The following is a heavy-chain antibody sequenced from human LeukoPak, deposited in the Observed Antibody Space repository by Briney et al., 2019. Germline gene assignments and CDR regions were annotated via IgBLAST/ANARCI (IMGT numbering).Heavy chain of an antibody. V-gene: IGHV3-33*01. J-gene: IGHJ4*02. CDR3: ARDSWNYGLLDS. D-gene: IGHD1-7*01. Sequence: PGGSLRLSCAASRFTFSIYGIHGVRQAPGKGLVWVAVRWYDGSNKYYADSVKGRFTISRDNSKNTLYLQMNSLRAGDTAVYYCARDSWNYGLLDSWGQGTLVTVSS. CDR2: RWYDGSNK. CDR1: RFTFSIYG.